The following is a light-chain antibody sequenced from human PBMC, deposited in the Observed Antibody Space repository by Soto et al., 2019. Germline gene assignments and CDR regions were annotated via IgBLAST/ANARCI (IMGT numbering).Light chain of an antibody. V-gene: IGKV3-15*01. CDR2: DAS. J-gene: IGKJ1*01. CDR1: QSVSSN. CDR3: QQYNNWPWT. Sequence: EIVMTQPPATLSVSPGERATLSCRASQSVSSNLAWYQQKPGQAPRLLIYDASTRATGIPARFSGSGSGTDFTLTISSLQSEDFAVYYCQQYNNWPWTSGQGTKVDIK.